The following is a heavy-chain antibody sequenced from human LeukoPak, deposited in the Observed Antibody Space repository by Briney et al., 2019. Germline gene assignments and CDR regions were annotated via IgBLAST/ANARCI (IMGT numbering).Heavy chain of an antibody. V-gene: IGHV1-18*01. D-gene: IGHD4-11*01. Sequence: GASVKVSCTASGYTFTSYGIGWVRQAPGQGLEWMGWISAYNGNTNYAQKLQGRVTMTTDTSTSTAYMELRSLRSDDTAVYYCARPATVTTSSWFDPWGQGTLVTVSS. CDR1: GYTFTSYG. J-gene: IGHJ5*02. CDR2: ISAYNGNT. CDR3: ARPATVTTSSWFDP.